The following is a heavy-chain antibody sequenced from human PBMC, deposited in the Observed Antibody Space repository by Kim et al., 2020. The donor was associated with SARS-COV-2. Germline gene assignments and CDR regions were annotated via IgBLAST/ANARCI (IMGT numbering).Heavy chain of an antibody. J-gene: IGHJ4*02. CDR1: GGSISSSSYY. CDR3: ARQERLHMITFGGVIAEPGGVDY. Sequence: SQTLSLTCTVSGGSISSSSYYWGWIRQPPGKGLEWIGIGSIYYSGSTYYNPSLKSRVTISVDTSKNQFSLKLSSVTAADTAVYYCARQERLHMITFGGVIAEPGGVDYWGQGTLVTVSS. D-gene: IGHD3-16*02. CDR2: IYYSGST. V-gene: IGHV4-39*01.